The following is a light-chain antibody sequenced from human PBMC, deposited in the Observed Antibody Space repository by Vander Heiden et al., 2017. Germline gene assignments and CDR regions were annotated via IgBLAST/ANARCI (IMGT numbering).Light chain of an antibody. J-gene: IGLJ2*01. CDR1: RDEVGSYNR. CDR3: CSDAGSSGEV. CDR2: EGS. Sequence: QSALTQPASVSGSPGQSITFSCTGTRDEVGSYNRDSWHQQHPGKAPKLMSYEGSKRPSRVASRFSGSKAGNTASMTIAGLQAEDEADYYCCSDAGSSGEVFGGGTKLTVL. V-gene: IGLV2-23*01.